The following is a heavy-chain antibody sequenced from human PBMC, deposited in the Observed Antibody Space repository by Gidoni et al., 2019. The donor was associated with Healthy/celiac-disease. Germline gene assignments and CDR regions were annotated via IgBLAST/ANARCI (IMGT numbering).Heavy chain of an antibody. V-gene: IGHV1-69*04. CDR2: IIPILGIA. CDR1: GGTFSSYA. D-gene: IGHD6-13*01. J-gene: IGHJ4*02. Sequence: QVQLVQSGAEVKKPGSSVKVSCKASGGTFSSYAISWVRQAHGQGLEWMGRIIPILGIANYAQKFQGRVTITADKSTSTAYMELSSLRSEDTAVYYCARVYSSSWNGGYWGQGTLVTVSS. CDR3: ARVYSSSWNGGY.